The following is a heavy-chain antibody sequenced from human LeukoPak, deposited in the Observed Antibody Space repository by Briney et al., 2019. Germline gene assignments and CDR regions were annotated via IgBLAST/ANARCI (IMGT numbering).Heavy chain of an antibody. Sequence: SETPSLTCTVSGGSISSDYWSWIRQPPGKGLEWIGEINHRGSTNYNPSLKSRVTISVDTSKNQVSLKLNSVTAADTAVYYCARGHIVVVVATTRSDAFDMWGQGTMVTVSS. D-gene: IGHD2-15*01. J-gene: IGHJ3*02. CDR3: ARGHIVVVVATTRSDAFDM. CDR2: INHRGST. V-gene: IGHV4-34*01. CDR1: GGSISSDY.